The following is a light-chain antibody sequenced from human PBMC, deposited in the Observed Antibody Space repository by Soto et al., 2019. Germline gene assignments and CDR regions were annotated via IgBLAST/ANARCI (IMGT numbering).Light chain of an antibody. V-gene: IGKV2-28*01. CDR1: QSLLHSNGYNY. Sequence: DIVMTQSTLSLPVTPGEPASISCRSSQSLLHSNGYNYLDWYLQKPGQSPQLLIYLGSNRASGVPDRFSGSGSGTDFTLKISRVEAEDVGVYYCMQALQTLGTFGQGTKVEI. CDR2: LGS. J-gene: IGKJ1*01. CDR3: MQALQTLGT.